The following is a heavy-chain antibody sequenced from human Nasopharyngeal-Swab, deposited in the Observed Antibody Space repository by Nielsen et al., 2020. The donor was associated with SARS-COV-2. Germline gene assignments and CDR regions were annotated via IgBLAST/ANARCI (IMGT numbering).Heavy chain of an antibody. CDR3: ARVPFYSSGWYGVDYFDY. Sequence: PGKGLVWVSRINSDGSTTMYADSVKGRFTISRDNAKDMLYLQMNCLRAEDTAVYYCARVPFYSSGWYGVDYFDYWGQGTLVTVSS. J-gene: IGHJ4*02. V-gene: IGHV3-74*03. CDR2: INSDGSTT. D-gene: IGHD6-19*01.